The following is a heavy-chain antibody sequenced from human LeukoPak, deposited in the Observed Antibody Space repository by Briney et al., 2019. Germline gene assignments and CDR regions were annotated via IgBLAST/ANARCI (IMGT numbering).Heavy chain of an antibody. V-gene: IGHV1-46*01. D-gene: IGHD4-23*01. CDR3: ARVGKSSRYYYYYYYMDV. J-gene: IGHJ6*03. CDR2: INPSGGST. Sequence: ASVKVSCKASGYTFTSYYMRWVRQAPGQGLEWMGIINPSGGSTSYAQKFQGRVTMTRDTSTSTVYMELSSLRSEDTAVYYCARVGKSSRYYYYYYYMDVWGKGTTVTVSS. CDR1: GYTFTSYY.